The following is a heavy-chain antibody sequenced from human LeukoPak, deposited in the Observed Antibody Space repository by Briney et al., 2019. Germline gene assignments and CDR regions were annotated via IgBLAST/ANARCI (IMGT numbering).Heavy chain of an antibody. J-gene: IGHJ6*02. CDR3: AKEFSSSPWRYYYGMDV. CDR1: GFTFSSYG. V-gene: IGHV3-30*18. Sequence: GGSLRLSCAASGFTFSSYGMHWVRQAPGKGLEWVAVISYDGSNKYYADSVKGRFTISRDNSKNTLYLQMNSLRAEDTAVYYCAKEFSSSPWRYYYGMDVWSQGTTVTVSS. D-gene: IGHD6-6*01. CDR2: ISYDGSNK.